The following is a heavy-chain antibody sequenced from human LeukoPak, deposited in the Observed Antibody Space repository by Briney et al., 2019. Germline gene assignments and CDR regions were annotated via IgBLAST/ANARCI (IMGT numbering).Heavy chain of an antibody. CDR1: GFTFSSNA. V-gene: IGHV3-23*01. J-gene: IGHJ4*02. CDR2: ISTGGGST. Sequence: GGSLRLSCAASGFTFSSNAMSWVRQAPGKGLEWVSAISTGGGSTYYADSVKGRFTISRDNPNNTLYLQMNNLRAEDTAVYYCARGGGRDFDYWDQGTLVTVSS. D-gene: IGHD3-16*01. CDR3: ARGGGRDFDY.